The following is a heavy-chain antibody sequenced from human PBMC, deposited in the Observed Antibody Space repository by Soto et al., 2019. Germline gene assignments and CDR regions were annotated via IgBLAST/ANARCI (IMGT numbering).Heavy chain of an antibody. CDR2: ISYDGSNK. CDR3: AKDLTGELLTGFDY. CDR1: GFTFSSYG. D-gene: IGHD3-10*01. J-gene: IGHJ4*02. V-gene: IGHV3-30*18. Sequence: GGSLRLSCAASGFTFSSYGMHWVRQAPGKGLEWVAVISYDGSNKYYADSVKGRFTISRDNSKNTLYLQMNSLRAEDTAVYYCAKDLTGELLTGFDYWGQGTLVTVSS.